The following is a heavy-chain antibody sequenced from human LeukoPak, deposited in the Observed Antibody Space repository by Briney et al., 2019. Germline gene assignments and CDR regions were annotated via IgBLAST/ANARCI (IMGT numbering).Heavy chain of an antibody. Sequence: SETLSLTCTASGGSISSSSYYWGWIRQPPGKGLEWIGSIYYSGSTYYNPSLKSRVTISVDTSKNQFSLKLSSVTAADTAVYYCARQDSSGWYYFDYWGQGTLVTVSS. CDR2: IYYSGST. V-gene: IGHV4-39*01. D-gene: IGHD6-19*01. J-gene: IGHJ4*02. CDR1: GGSISSSSYY. CDR3: ARQDSSGWYYFDY.